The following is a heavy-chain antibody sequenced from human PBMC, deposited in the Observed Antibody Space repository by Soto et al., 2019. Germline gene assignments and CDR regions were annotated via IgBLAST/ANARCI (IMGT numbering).Heavy chain of an antibody. CDR1: GYSFTSYW. Sequence: GESLKISCKGSGYSFTSYWIGWVRQMPGKGLEWMGIIYPGDSDTRYSPSFQGQVTISADKSISTAYLQWSSLKASGTAMYYCARQYSSGWPMFYYMDVWGKGTTVTVSS. J-gene: IGHJ6*03. V-gene: IGHV5-51*01. CDR2: IYPGDSDT. D-gene: IGHD6-19*01. CDR3: ARQYSSGWPMFYYMDV.